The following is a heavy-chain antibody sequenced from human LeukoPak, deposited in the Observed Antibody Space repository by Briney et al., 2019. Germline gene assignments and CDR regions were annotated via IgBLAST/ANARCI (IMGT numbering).Heavy chain of an antibody. V-gene: IGHV3-21*01. D-gene: IGHD6-13*01. CDR3: ARGIAIGAAGTEDY. CDR2: ISSGSTYI. J-gene: IGHJ4*02. Sequence: PGGSLRLSCAASGFTFSNYDMNWVRQAPGKGLEWVSSISSGSTYIYYADSVKGRFTISRDNAKNSLYLQMNGLRAEDTAVYYCARGIAIGAAGTEDYWGQGTLVTVSS. CDR1: GFTFSNYD.